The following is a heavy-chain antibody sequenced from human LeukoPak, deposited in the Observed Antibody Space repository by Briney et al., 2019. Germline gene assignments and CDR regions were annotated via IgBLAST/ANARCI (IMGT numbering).Heavy chain of an antibody. D-gene: IGHD6-13*01. CDR1: GFTFSTYG. Sequence: GGSLRLSCVVSGFTFSTYGMHWVRQAPGKGLEWVAVISYDGNNKYYADSVKGRFTISRDNAKNSLYLQINSLRAEDTAVYYCAREGAAAGITVLEYYYYYYMDVWGKGTTVTVSS. CDR2: ISYDGNNK. CDR3: AREGAAAGITVLEYYYYYYMDV. J-gene: IGHJ6*03. V-gene: IGHV3-33*01.